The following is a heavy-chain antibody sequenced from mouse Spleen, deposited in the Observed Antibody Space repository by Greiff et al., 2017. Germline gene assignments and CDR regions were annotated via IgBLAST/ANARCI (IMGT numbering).Heavy chain of an antibody. CDR3: TREYYGSSYGAWLAY. D-gene: IGHD1-1*01. Sequence: EVQLQQSGTVLARPGASVKMSCKTSGYTFTSYWMHWVKQRPGQGLEWIGAIYPGNSDTSYNQKFKGKAKLTAVTSASTAYMELSSLTNEDSAVYYCTREYYGSSYGAWLAYWGQGTLVTVSA. J-gene: IGHJ3*01. CDR2: IYPGNSDT. CDR1: GYTFTSYW. V-gene: IGHV1-5*01.